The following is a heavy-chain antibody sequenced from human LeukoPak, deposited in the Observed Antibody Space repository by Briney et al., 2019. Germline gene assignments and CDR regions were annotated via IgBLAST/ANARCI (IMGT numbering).Heavy chain of an antibody. CDR2: IYYSGST. J-gene: IGHJ4*02. CDR3: ARDHYGGNSFFDY. Sequence: SETLSFTGTGSAGSSSTYYWSWIPQPPGKGLEGIGYIYYSGSTNYNPSLKSRVTISVGTSKNQLSLKLSSVTAADTAVYYCARDHYGGNSFFDYWGQGTLVTVSS. CDR1: AGSSSTYY. V-gene: IGHV4-59*01. D-gene: IGHD4-23*01.